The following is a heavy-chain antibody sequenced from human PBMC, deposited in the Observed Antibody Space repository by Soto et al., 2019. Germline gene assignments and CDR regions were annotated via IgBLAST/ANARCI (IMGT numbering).Heavy chain of an antibody. D-gene: IGHD4-17*01. V-gene: IGHV1-2*02. Sequence: QVQLVQSGAEVKKPGASVKVSCKASGYTFTGYYMHWVRQAPGQGLEWMGWINPNSGGTNYAQKFQGRVTMTRDTSISAASMELSRLRSDDTAVYYCARLRREGGPPPLNWFDPWGQGTLVTVSS. CDR2: INPNSGGT. CDR3: ARLRREGGPPPLNWFDP. J-gene: IGHJ5*02. CDR1: GYTFTGYY.